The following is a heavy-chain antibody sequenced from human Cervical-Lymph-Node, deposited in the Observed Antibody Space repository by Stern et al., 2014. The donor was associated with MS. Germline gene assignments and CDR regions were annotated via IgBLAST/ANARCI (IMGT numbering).Heavy chain of an antibody. CDR3: MGVGDAMHV. CDR2: MSFVGGNK. V-gene: IGHV3-30*03. Sequence: VHLVESGGGVVQPGRSLTLSCAASGFSLSNSGMHWVRQAPGKGLEWVAVMSFVGGNKKYGDSVNGRFSISRDMANNTLFLQMNSLRPEDTAVYYCMGVGDAMHVWGQGTTVIVSS. CDR1: GFSLSNSG. J-gene: IGHJ6*02.